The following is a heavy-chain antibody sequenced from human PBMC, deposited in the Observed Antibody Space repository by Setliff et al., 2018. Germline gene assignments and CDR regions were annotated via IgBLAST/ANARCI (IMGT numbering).Heavy chain of an antibody. CDR1: GDSISSADYF. CDR2: IYYSGST. D-gene: IGHD1-26*01. V-gene: IGHV4-30-4*08. J-gene: IGHJ3*02. Sequence: PSETLSLTCTVSGDSISSADYFWGWIRQPPGKGLEWIGYIYYSGSTNYNPSLKSRLTISVDTSKNQFSLKLSSVTDADTAVYYCAREVGAGAFDIWGQGTMVTVSS. CDR3: AREVGAGAFDI.